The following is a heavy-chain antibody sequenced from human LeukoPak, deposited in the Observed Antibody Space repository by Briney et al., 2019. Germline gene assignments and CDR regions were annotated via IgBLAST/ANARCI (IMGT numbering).Heavy chain of an antibody. CDR2: INHSGST. V-gene: IGHV4-34*01. Sequence: SETLSLICAVYGGSFSGYYWSWIRQPPGKGLEWIGEINHSGSTNYNPSLKSRVTISVDTSKNQFSLKLSSVTAADTAVYYCARVSVTGTTGLSPYYFDYWGQGTLVTVSS. J-gene: IGHJ4*02. CDR1: GGSFSGYY. CDR3: ARVSVTGTTGLSPYYFDY. D-gene: IGHD1-7*01.